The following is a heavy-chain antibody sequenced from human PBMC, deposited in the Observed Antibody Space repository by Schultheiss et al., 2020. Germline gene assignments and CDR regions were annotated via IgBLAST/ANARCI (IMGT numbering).Heavy chain of an antibody. CDR2: ISSSGSTI. V-gene: IGHV3-48*03. D-gene: IGHD3-3*01. CDR1: GFTFSSYE. CDR3: ARVLGFWSGYSDDAFDI. J-gene: IGHJ3*02. Sequence: GGSLRLSCAASGFTFSSYEMNWVRQAPGKGLEWVSYISSSGSTIYYADSVKGRFTISRDNAKNSLYLQMNSLRAEDTAVYYCARVLGFWSGYSDDAFDIWGQGTMVTVSS.